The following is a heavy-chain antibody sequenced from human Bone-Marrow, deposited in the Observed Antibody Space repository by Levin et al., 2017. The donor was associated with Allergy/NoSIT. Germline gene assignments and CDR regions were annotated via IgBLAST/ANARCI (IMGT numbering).Heavy chain of an antibody. D-gene: IGHD3-9*01. J-gene: IGHJ4*02. CDR3: AREYYDILTGYNQFDY. CDR1: GFTFSSYS. CDR2: ISSSSSYI. Sequence: PGGSLRLSCAASGFTFSSYSMNWVRQAPGKGLEWVSSISSSSSYIYYADSVKGRFTISRDNAKNSLYLQMNSLRAEDTAVYYCAREYYDILTGYNQFDYWGQGTLVTVSS. V-gene: IGHV3-21*01.